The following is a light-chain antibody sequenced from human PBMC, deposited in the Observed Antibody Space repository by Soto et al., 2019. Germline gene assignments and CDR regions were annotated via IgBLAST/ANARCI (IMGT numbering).Light chain of an antibody. CDR2: DVS. J-gene: IGLJ1*01. V-gene: IGLV2-11*01. CDR3: CSYAGSSTRV. CDR1: SSDVGGYNY. Sequence: QSALTQPRSVSGSPGQSVTISCTGTSSDVGGYNYVSWYQQFPDKPPKLMIYDVSKRPSGVPDRFSGSKSGNTASLTISGLQADDESDYYCCSYAGSSTRVFGTGTKLTVL.